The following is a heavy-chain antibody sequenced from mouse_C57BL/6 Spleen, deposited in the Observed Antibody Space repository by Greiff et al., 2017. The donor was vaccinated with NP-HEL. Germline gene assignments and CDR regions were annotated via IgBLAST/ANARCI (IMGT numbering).Heavy chain of an antibody. J-gene: IGHJ4*01. CDR3: ATEDDYDDAMDY. V-gene: IGHV1-64*01. CDR1: GYTFTSYW. D-gene: IGHD2-4*01. CDR2: IHPNSGST. Sequence: QVQLQQPGAELVKPGASVKLSCTASGYTFTSYWMHWVKQRPGQGLEWIGMIHPNSGSTNYNEKFKSKATLTVDKSSSTAYMQLSSLTSEDSAVYYCATEDDYDDAMDYWGQGTSVTVSS.